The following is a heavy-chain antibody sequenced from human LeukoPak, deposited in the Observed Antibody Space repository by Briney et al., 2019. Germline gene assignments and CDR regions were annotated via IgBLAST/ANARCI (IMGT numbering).Heavy chain of an antibody. CDR2: IWYDGGNK. J-gene: IGHJ4*02. V-gene: IGHV3-33*01. D-gene: IGHD4-17*01. CDR3: ARDSEGDYAPEGYFDY. Sequence: GGSLRLSCAASGFTFSSYGMHWVRQAPGKGLEWVAVIWYDGGNKYYADSVKGRFTISRDNAKNSLYLQMNSLRAEDTAVYYCARDSEGDYAPEGYFDYWGQGTLVTVSS. CDR1: GFTFSSYG.